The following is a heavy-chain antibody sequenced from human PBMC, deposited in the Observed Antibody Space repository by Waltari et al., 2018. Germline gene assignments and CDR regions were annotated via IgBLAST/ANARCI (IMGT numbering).Heavy chain of an antibody. CDR3: ARHKPYYGDYRDEYYFDY. Sequence: QVQLQESGPGLVKPSETLSLTCAVSGYSISSGYYWGWIRQPPGKGLEWIGSIYHSGSTYYNPSIKSRVTISADTSKNQFSRRLSSVTAADTAVYYCARHKPYYGDYRDEYYFDYWGQGTLVTVSS. CDR2: IYHSGST. J-gene: IGHJ4*02. D-gene: IGHD4-17*01. CDR1: GYSISSGYY. V-gene: IGHV4-38-2*01.